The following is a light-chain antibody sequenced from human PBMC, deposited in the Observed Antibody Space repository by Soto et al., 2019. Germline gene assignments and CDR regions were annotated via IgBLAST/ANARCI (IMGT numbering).Light chain of an antibody. Sequence: QSALTQPPSASGSPGQSVSISCTGTSSDIGGYNYVSWYQQHPGKAPKLIIYEVTKRPSGVPDRVSGSKSGNTASLTVSGLQAEDEADYYCCSYGGSNNMVFGGGTKLTVL. CDR2: EVT. CDR3: CSYGGSNNMV. CDR1: SSDIGGYNY. V-gene: IGLV2-8*01. J-gene: IGLJ2*01.